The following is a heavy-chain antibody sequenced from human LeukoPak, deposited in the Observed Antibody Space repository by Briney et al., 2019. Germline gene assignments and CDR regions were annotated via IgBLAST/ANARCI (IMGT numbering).Heavy chain of an antibody. J-gene: IGHJ4*02. CDR1: GGSINSGAYY. CDR2: INHSGST. D-gene: IGHD3-22*01. Sequence: PSETLSLTCTVSGGSINSGAYYWSWIRQHPGKGLEWIGEINHSGSTNYNPSLKSRVTISVDTSKNQFSLKLSSVTAADTAVYYCARGPGYYYDSSGYDYWGQGTLVTVSS. V-gene: IGHV4-34*01. CDR3: ARGPGYYYDSSGYDY.